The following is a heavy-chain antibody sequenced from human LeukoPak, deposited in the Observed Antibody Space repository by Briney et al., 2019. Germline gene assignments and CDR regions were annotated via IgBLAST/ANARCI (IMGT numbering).Heavy chain of an antibody. V-gene: IGHV3-73*01. CDR2: IRSEANSYAT. D-gene: IGHD6-19*01. Sequence: GGSLRLSCAASGFTFSGSAIHWVRQASGKGLEWVGRIRSEANSYATGYAASVKGRFTISRDDSKNTAYLQMNSLKIEDTAVYYCTRPTVPGTGTAYWGQGTQVTVSS. J-gene: IGHJ4*02. CDR1: GFTFSGSA. CDR3: TRPTVPGTGTAY.